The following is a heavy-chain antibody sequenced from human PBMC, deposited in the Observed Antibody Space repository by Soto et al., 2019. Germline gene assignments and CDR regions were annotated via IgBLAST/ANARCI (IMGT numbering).Heavy chain of an antibody. CDR3: ARDLSGSRVFDY. J-gene: IGHJ4*02. V-gene: IGHV3-48*02. Sequence: GGSLRLSCAASGFTFSSYSMNWVRQAPGKGLEWVSYISSSSTIYYADSVKGRFTISRDNAKNSLYLQMNSLRDEDTAVYYCARDLSGSRVFDYWGQGTLVTVSS. CDR2: ISSSSTI. CDR1: GFTFSSYS. D-gene: IGHD1-26*01.